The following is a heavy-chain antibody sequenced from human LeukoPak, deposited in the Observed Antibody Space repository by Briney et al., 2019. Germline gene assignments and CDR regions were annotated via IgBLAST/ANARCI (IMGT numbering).Heavy chain of an antibody. CDR1: GGSISSYY. J-gene: IGHJ3*02. CDR2: IYTSGST. D-gene: IGHD6-19*01. V-gene: IGHV4-4*07. CDR3: ARARSSGWYGDAFDI. Sequence: SETLSLTCTVAGGSISSYYWSWIRQPAGKGLEWIGRIYTSGSTNYNPSLKSRVTMSIDTSKNQFSLKLSSVTAADTAVYYCARARSSGWYGDAFDIWGQGTMVTVSS.